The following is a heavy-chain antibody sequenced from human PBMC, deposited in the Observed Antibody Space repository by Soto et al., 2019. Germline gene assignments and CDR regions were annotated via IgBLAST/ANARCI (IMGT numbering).Heavy chain of an antibody. V-gene: IGHV4-4*08. J-gene: IGHJ4*02. CDR2: IFSTGTT. Sequence: PSETLSLTCTVSGGSINNYYWSWIRQPPGKGLEWIAYIFSTGTTSYNPSLKSRVSVSVDTSKNQVYLHLNSMTAADTAVYYCARDQRALRYFDYWGQGILVTVS. CDR3: ARDQRALRYFDY. CDR1: GGSINNYY.